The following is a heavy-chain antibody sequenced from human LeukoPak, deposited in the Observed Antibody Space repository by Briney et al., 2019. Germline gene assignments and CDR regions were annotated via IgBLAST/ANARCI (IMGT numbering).Heavy chain of an antibody. CDR3: ASRVGYRSSTSCYLGWFDP. CDR1: GGSFSGYY. V-gene: IGHV4-34*01. J-gene: IGHJ5*02. CDR2: INHSGST. D-gene: IGHD2-2*01. Sequence: SETLSLTCAIYGGSFSGYYWSWIRQPPGKGLEWIGEINHSGSTNYNPSLKSRVTISVDTSKNQFSLKLSSVTAADTAVYYCASRVGYRSSTSCYLGWFDPWGQGTLVTVSS.